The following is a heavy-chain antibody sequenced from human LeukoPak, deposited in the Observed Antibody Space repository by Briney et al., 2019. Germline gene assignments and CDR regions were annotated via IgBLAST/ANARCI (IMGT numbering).Heavy chain of an antibody. D-gene: IGHD1-1*01. J-gene: IGHJ3*01. Sequence: ASVTVSCKASGYTFTGYYMHWVGQAPGQGLEGMGWINPNSGGTNYAQKFQGRVTMTRDTSISTAYMEVSRLTSDDTAIFYCARDPPGTTAFDLWGQGTMVTVSS. CDR1: GYTFTGYY. CDR2: INPNSGGT. CDR3: ARDPPGTTAFDL. V-gene: IGHV1-2*02.